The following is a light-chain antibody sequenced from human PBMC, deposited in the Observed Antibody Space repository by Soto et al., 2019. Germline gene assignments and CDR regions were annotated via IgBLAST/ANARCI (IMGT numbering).Light chain of an antibody. CDR2: GNS. CDR1: SSNIGAGYD. V-gene: IGLV1-40*01. CDR3: QPYYSSLRGRV. J-gene: IGLJ3*02. Sequence: QSVLTQPPSVSGAPGQRVTISCTGSSSNIGAGYDVHWYQQLPGTAPKLLIYGNSNRPSGVPDRFSGSKSGTSASLAITGLQAADEADDYCQPYYSSLRGRVFGGGTKVTVL.